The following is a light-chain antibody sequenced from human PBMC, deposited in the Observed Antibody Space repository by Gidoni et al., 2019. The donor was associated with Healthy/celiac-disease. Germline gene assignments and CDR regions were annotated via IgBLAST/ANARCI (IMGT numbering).Light chain of an antibody. Sequence: DIQMTQSPSTLSASVGDRVTITCRASQSISSWLAWYQQKPGKAPKLLIYDASSLERGVPSRFSGSGSGTEFTLPISSLQPDDFATYSCQQYNSYSYTFGQGTKLEIK. CDR1: QSISSW. J-gene: IGKJ2*01. CDR3: QQYNSYSYT. CDR2: DAS. V-gene: IGKV1-5*01.